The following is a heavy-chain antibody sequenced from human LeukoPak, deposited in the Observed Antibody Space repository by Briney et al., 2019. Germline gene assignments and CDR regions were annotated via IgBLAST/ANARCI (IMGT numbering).Heavy chain of an antibody. CDR1: GGSISSSSYY. CDR2: IDYTQST. J-gene: IGHJ3*02. D-gene: IGHD1-26*01. Sequence: PSETLSLTRTVYGGSISSSSYYWGWLRQRPGRGLELIGRIDYTQSTYYNPCLETRATISVDTSNNQFSLKLSSVTAADTAVYYCARGSWDLSRGIPVRNSFHIWGPGTIVTVSS. CDR3: ARGSWDLSRGIPVRNSFHI. V-gene: IGHV4-39*01.